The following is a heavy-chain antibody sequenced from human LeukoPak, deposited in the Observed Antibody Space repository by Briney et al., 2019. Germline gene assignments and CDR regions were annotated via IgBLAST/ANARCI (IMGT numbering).Heavy chain of an antibody. Sequence: PSETLSLTXAVYGGSFSGYYWSSIRQPPGKGLEWIGEINHSGSTNYNPSLKSRVTISADTSKNQFSLKLSSVTAADTAVYYCARGIGTWFDPWGQGTLVTVSS. CDR3: ARGIGTWFDP. CDR1: GGSFSGYY. J-gene: IGHJ5*02. CDR2: INHSGST. V-gene: IGHV4-34*01. D-gene: IGHD1-26*01.